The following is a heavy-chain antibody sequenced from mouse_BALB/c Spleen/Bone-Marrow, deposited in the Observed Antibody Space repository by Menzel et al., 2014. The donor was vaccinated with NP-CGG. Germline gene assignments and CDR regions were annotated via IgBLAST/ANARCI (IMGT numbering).Heavy chain of an antibody. CDR3: ARRDCYDSYFDY. CDR1: GYTFTDYN. J-gene: IGHJ2*01. V-gene: IGHV1-18*01. D-gene: IGHD2-12*01. Sequence: EVQLQQSGAELVKHGASVKISCKASGYTFTDYNMDWVKQSHGKSLEGIGDINPNYDSTSYNQKFKGKATLTVDKSSSTAYMELRSLTSEVTAVYYGARRDCYDSYFDYWGQGTTLTVSS. CDR2: INPNYDST.